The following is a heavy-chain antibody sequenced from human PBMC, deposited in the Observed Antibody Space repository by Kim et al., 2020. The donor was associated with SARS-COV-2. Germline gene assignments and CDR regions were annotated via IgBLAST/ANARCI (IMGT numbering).Heavy chain of an antibody. Sequence: SVKVSCKTSGGTFSSYAITWVRQAPGLGLEWMGGIIPIFDTTTYAQKFQGRVTITADKSTSTAYMELTSLRSEDTAVYYCARGRVSKTTVVTRGYNYYYYVMDVWGQGTTVTVSS. CDR1: GGTFSSYA. D-gene: IGHD4-17*01. CDR2: IIPIFDTT. V-gene: IGHV1-69*06. CDR3: ARGRVSKTTVVTRGYNYYYYVMDV. J-gene: IGHJ6*02.